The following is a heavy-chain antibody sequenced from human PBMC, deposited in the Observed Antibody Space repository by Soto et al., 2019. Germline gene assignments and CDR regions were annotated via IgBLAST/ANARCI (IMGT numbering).Heavy chain of an antibody. CDR2: INPNSGGT. Sequence: ASVKVSCKASGYTFTGYYMHWVRQAPGQGLEWMGWINPNSGGTNYAQKFQGRVTMTRDTSISTAYMELSRLRSDDTAVYYCARDRDYYGPGSYYRMDVWGQGTTVTSP. CDR1: GYTFTGYY. D-gene: IGHD3-10*01. V-gene: IGHV1-2*02. CDR3: ARDRDYYGPGSYYRMDV. J-gene: IGHJ6*02.